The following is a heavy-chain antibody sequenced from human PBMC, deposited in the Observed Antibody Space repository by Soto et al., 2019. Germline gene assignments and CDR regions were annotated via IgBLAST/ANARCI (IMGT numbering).Heavy chain of an antibody. V-gene: IGHV3-9*01. CDR1: GFTFDDYA. J-gene: IGHJ4*02. Sequence: EVQLVESGGGLVQPGRSLRLSCVVSGFTFDDYAMYWVRQAPGKGREWVSGISGNSGTIGYADSVKGRFTISRDNAKNSLYLQMNSLRAEDTALYYCAKDIGHQIQLDYWGQGTLVTVSS. D-gene: IGHD1-1*01. CDR3: AKDIGHQIQLDY. CDR2: ISGNSGTI.